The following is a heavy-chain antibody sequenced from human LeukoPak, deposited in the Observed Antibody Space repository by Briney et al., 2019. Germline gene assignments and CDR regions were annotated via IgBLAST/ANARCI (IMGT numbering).Heavy chain of an antibody. CDR1: GFTFPDAW. Sequence: GGSLRLSCAASGFTFPDAWMHWVRQAPGKGLEWVGRIKNRNRGRTTDYTATVKGRFTISRDDSRDTVYLQMNSLKTDDTAVYYCVTDGGQLPYYFTYWGQGTLVTVSS. CDR2: IKNRNRGRTT. J-gene: IGHJ1*01. CDR3: VTDGGQLPYYFTY. V-gene: IGHV3-15*01. D-gene: IGHD3-10*01.